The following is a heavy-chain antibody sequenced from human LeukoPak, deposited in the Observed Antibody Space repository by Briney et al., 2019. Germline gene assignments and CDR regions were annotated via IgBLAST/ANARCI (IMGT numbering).Heavy chain of an antibody. V-gene: IGHV3-30*18. CDR2: ISYDGSNK. CDR1: GFTFSSYG. D-gene: IGHD4-17*01. J-gene: IGHJ4*02. Sequence: GGSLRLSCAASGFTFSSYGMHWVRQAPGKGLEWVAVISYDGSNKYYADSVKGRFTISRDNSKNTLYPQMNSLRAEDTAVYYCAKAPTVTTWAYFDYWGQGTLVTVSS. CDR3: AKAPTVTTWAYFDY.